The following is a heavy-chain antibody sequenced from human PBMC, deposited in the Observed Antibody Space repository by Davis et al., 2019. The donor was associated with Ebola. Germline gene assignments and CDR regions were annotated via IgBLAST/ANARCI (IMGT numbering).Heavy chain of an antibody. CDR2: INPSGGST. V-gene: IGHV1-46*01. CDR3: ARDKVTRGYYYYYDGMDV. D-gene: IGHD4-11*01. Sequence: ASVQVSCKASGYTFTSYYMHWVRQAPRQGLEWMGIINPSGGSTSYAQKFQGRVTMTRDTSTSTVYMELSSLRPEDTAVYYCARDKVTRGYYYYYDGMDVWGQGTTVTVSS. CDR1: GYTFTSYY. J-gene: IGHJ6*02.